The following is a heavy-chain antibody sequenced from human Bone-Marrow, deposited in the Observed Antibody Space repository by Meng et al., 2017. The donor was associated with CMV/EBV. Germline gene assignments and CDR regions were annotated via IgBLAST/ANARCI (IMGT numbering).Heavy chain of an antibody. D-gene: IGHD6-19*01. CDR2: IYYSGNT. CDR1: GGSISSSDFY. J-gene: IGHJ4*02. CDR3: ARFYSSGWEAFDS. Sequence: TVSGGSISSSDFYWGWIRQPPGKGLEWIGNIYYSGNTYYNPSLKSRVTISLDTSKNQFSLKLSSVTAADTAVYYCARFYSSGWEAFDSWGQGTLVTVSS. V-gene: IGHV4-39*01.